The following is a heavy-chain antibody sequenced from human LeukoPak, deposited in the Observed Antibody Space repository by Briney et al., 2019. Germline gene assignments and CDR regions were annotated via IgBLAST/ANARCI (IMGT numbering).Heavy chain of an antibody. Sequence: SETLSLTCTVSGDSINNNNYYWGWIRQPPGKGLEWIGNIYYNVRTYYSPSLKSRGTISVDTSNNQFSLKLSSVTAADTAVYYCARITDRTIFGEIMHGFDIWGRGTLVTVSS. CDR2: IYYNVRT. V-gene: IGHV4-39*01. CDR1: GDSINNNNYY. CDR3: ARITDRTIFGEIMHGFDI. D-gene: IGHD3-3*01. J-gene: IGHJ3*02.